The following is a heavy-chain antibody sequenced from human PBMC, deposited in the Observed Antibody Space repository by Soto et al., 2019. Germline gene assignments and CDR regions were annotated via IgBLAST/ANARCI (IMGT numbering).Heavy chain of an antibody. CDR3: AIRNGSGSYYVDY. CDR2: NYYSGST. Sequence: QVQLQESGPGLVKSSQTLSLTCTVSGGSISSGGYYWSWIRQHPGKGLEWIGYNYYSGSTYYNPSLKSRVTISVDTSKNQFFLKLSSVTAADTAVYYCAIRNGSGSYYVDYWGQGTLVTVSS. J-gene: IGHJ4*02. CDR1: GGSISSGGYY. D-gene: IGHD3-10*01. V-gene: IGHV4-31*03.